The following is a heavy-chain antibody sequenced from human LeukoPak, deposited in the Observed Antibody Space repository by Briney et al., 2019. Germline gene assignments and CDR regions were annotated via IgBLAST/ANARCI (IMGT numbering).Heavy chain of an antibody. CDR3: ARVDSGDSSSSAPFDY. Sequence: PGRSLRLSCAASGFTFSSYAVHWVRQAPGKGLEWVAVISYDESNEYYAGSVKGRFTISRDTSKNTLFLQMNSLRLEDTAVYYCARVDSGDSSSSAPFDYWGQGTLVTVSS. CDR2: ISYDESNE. J-gene: IGHJ4*02. D-gene: IGHD6-6*01. V-gene: IGHV3-30-3*01. CDR1: GFTFSSYA.